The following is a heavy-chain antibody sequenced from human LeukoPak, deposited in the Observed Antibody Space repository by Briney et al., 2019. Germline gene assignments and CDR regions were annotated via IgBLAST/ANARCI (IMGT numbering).Heavy chain of an antibody. CDR2: IYYSGST. Sequence: PSETLSLTCTVSGGSISSYYWSWIRQPPGKGLEWNGYIYYSGSTNYNPSLKSRVTISVDTSKNQFSLKLSSVTAADTAVYYCARGVLESRKSRFDIWGQGTMVTVSS. CDR1: GGSISSYY. CDR3: ARGVLESRKSRFDI. V-gene: IGHV4-59*01. J-gene: IGHJ3*02. D-gene: IGHD1-1*01.